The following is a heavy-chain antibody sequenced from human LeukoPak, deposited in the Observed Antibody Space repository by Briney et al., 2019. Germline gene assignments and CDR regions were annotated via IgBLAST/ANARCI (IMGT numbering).Heavy chain of an antibody. Sequence: SETLSLTCTVSGGTISSSRYYWGWIRQPPGKGLEWIGSIYYSGSTYYNPSLKSRVTISVDTSKNQFSLKMGSVTSVATVVYYCNNQDSYDMALTWGQGTLVTVSS. CDR3: NNQDSYDMALT. D-gene: IGHD3-22*01. J-gene: IGHJ5*02. CDR2: IYYSGST. V-gene: IGHV4-39*01. CDR1: GGTISSSRYY.